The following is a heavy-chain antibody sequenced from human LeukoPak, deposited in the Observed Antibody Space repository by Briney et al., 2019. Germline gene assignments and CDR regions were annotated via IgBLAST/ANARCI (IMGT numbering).Heavy chain of an antibody. CDR1: GFSVNNKY. Sequence: AGGSLRLSCAASGFSVNNKYMSWVRQAPGKGLEWVSIIYSGGTTFYADSVKGRFTISRDNSKNTLYLQMNSLRAEDTAVYYRAGGIQAGNYFDPWGQGTLVTVSS. CDR3: AGGIQAGNYFDP. CDR2: IYSGGTT. V-gene: IGHV3-53*01. J-gene: IGHJ5*02.